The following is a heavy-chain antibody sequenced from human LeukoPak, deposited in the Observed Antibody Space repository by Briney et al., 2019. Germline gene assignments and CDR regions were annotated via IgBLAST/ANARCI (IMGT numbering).Heavy chain of an antibody. Sequence: ASVKVSCKASGYTFTGYYMHWARQAPGQGLEWMGWINPNSGGTNYAQKFQGRVTMTRDTSISTAYMELSRLRSDDTAVYYCARELGSSSAFDIWGQGTMVTVSS. V-gene: IGHV1-2*02. CDR1: GYTFTGYY. J-gene: IGHJ3*02. D-gene: IGHD6-6*01. CDR2: INPNSGGT. CDR3: ARELGSSSAFDI.